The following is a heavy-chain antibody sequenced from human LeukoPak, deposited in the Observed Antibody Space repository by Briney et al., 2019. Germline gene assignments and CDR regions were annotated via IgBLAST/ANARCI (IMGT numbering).Heavy chain of an antibody. V-gene: IGHV3-23*01. CDR2: INDSGSTR. J-gene: IGHJ4*02. CDR3: AKLTTVGDFDC. CDR1: GFSFSNYA. D-gene: IGHD4-11*01. Sequence: PGGSLRLSCGASGFSFSNYAMSWVRQAPGKGLEWVSGINDSGSTRFYVDSVKGRFTSSRDNPKNTLYLQMNSLRAEDTAVYYCAKLTTVGDFDCWGQGTLVTVSS.